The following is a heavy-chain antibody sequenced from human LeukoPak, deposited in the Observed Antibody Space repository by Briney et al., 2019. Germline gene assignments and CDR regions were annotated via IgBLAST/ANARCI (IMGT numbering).Heavy chain of an antibody. CDR3: AKDRATYYYGSEFDP. J-gene: IGHJ5*02. CDR2: ISGSGGNT. V-gene: IGHV3-23*01. D-gene: IGHD3-10*01. CDR1: GFTFSSYA. Sequence: GGSLRLSCAASGFTFSSYAMSWVRQAPGKGLEWVSAISGSGGNTYYADSVKGRFTISRDNSKNTLYLQMNSLRAEDTAVYYCAKDRATYYYGSEFDPWGQGTLVTVSS.